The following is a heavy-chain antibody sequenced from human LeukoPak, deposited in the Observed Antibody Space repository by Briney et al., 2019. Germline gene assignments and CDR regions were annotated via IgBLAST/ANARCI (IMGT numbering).Heavy chain of an antibody. CDR1: GASISSGDYY. CDR3: ARGPPLDTVTTEYFDY. D-gene: IGHD4-17*01. CDR2: IYYSGST. V-gene: IGHV4-61*08. J-gene: IGHJ4*02. Sequence: SETLSLTCTVSGASISSGDYYWSWVRQPPGKGLEWIGYIYYSGSTNYNPSLKSRVTISVDTSKNQFSLKLSSVTAADTAVYYCARGPPLDTVTTEYFDYWGQGTLVTVSS.